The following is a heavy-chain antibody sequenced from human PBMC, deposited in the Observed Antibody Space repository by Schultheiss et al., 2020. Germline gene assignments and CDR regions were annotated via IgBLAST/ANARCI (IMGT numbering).Heavy chain of an antibody. CDR1: GFTFSSYE. CDR2: ISGSGEST. D-gene: IGHD5-18*01. CDR3: ARGGYSYGWRGVGDY. V-gene: IGHV3-23*01. Sequence: GGSLRLSCAASGFTFSSYEMNWVRQAPGKGLEWVSAISGSGESTYYADSVKGRFTISRDNSKNTLYLQMNSLRAGDTAVYYCARGGYSYGWRGVGDYWGQGTLVTVSS. J-gene: IGHJ4*02.